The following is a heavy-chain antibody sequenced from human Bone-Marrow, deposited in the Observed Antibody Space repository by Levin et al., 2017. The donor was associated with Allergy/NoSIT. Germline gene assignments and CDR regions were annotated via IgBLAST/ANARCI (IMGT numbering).Heavy chain of an antibody. J-gene: IGHJ6*03. CDR2: INWNGGST. Sequence: GGSLRLSCAASGFTFDDYGMSWVRQAPGKGLEWVSGINWNGGSTGYADSVKGRFTISRDNAKNSLYLQMNSLRAEDTALYYCARVAAAGKGYYYYYMDVWGKGTTVTVSS. V-gene: IGHV3-20*04. CDR3: ARVAAAGKGYYYYYMDV. D-gene: IGHD6-13*01. CDR1: GFTFDDYG.